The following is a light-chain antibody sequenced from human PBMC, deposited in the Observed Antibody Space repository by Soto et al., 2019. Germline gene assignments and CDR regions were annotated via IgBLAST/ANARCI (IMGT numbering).Light chain of an antibody. CDR2: AAS. CDR1: QGITSW. Sequence: DIHMTQSPSSVSASVGDRFTMTCRASQGITSWLVWYQQKPGKAPKLLIYAASSLQSGVPSRFSGSGSGTDFSLTISSLQPEDFATYYCQQTDSFPYTFGRGTKVDIK. J-gene: IGKJ2*01. V-gene: IGKV1-12*01. CDR3: QQTDSFPYT.